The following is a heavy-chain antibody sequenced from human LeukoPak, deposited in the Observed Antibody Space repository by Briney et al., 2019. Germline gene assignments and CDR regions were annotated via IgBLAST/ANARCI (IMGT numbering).Heavy chain of an antibody. CDR3: VPTDSSGLD. Sequence: GGSLRLSCEASGFTFSHYWMHWVRQAPGKGLVWVSRTNTDGSSTSYVDSVKGRFIISRDNAKNTMYLQMNSLRAEDTAMYYCVPTDSSGLDWGQGTLVTVSS. CDR1: GFTFSHYW. CDR2: TNTDGSST. J-gene: IGHJ4*02. D-gene: IGHD3-22*01. V-gene: IGHV3-74*01.